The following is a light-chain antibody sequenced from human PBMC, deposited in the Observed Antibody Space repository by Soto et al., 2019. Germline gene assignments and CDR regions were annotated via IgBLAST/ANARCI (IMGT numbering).Light chain of an antibody. CDR2: EAS. V-gene: IGKV1-5*03. Sequence: DIQMTQSPSTLSASVGDRVTITCRASQSISGSLAWYQQKPGKAPKLLIYEASNLKSGVPSRFSGSGSGTEYTLTIISLQTYDSASYYCQQYNGYWTFGQGTRVEIK. CDR1: QSISGS. J-gene: IGKJ1*01. CDR3: QQYNGYWT.